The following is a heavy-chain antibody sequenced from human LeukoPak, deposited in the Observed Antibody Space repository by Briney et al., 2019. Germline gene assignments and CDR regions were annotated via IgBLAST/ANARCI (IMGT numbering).Heavy chain of an antibody. CDR3: ARMVVVSADFDY. CDR1: GGSISPYC. V-gene: IGHV4-59*01. D-gene: IGHD2-15*01. J-gene: IGHJ4*02. CDR2: IYYSGST. Sequence: SETLSLTCTVSGGSISPYCWSWIRQPPGKGLEWIGCIYYSGSTNYNPSLKSRVTISGDTSKNQFSLKLSSVTAADTAVYYCARMVVVSADFDYWGQGTLVTVSS.